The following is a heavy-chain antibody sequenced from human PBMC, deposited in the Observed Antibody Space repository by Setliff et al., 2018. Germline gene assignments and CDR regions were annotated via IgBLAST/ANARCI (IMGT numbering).Heavy chain of an antibody. V-gene: IGHV5-51*01. J-gene: IGHJ4*02. D-gene: IGHD3-22*01. Sequence: GESLKISCKGSGYSFTSYWIGWVRQMPGKGLEWRGIIYPGDSDTGYSPSFQGQVTISADKSISTAYLQWSSLKASDTAMYYCARRRYYDSSGYYYFDYWGQGTLVTVSS. CDR1: GYSFTSYW. CDR2: IYPGDSDT. CDR3: ARRRYYDSSGYYYFDY.